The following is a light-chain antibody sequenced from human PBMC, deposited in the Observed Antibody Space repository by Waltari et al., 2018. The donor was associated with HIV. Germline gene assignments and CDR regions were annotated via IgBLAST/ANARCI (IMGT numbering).Light chain of an antibody. V-gene: IGLV2-8*01. CDR1: SSAVGSSNY. Sequence: QSALTQPPSASGFPGQSVTISCTGTSSAVGSSNYVAWYQQYPGKAPKLLIYEITKRPSGVPDRFSGSKSGNTASLTVSGLQAEDEADYYCSSSAGGDTLVFGGGTKLTVL. J-gene: IGLJ3*02. CDR3: SSSAGGDTLV. CDR2: EIT.